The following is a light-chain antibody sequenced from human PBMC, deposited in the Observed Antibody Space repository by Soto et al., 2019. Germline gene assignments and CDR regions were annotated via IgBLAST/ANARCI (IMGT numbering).Light chain of an antibody. J-gene: IGKJ1*01. CDR1: ESVSNK. CDR3: QQYTNWPPWT. Sequence: IVMTQSPATLSVSPGERATLSCRASESVSNKLAWYQRRPGQAPRLLIYGASTRASGIPDRFSGSGSGREFSLTISSLQSEDFAVYYCQQYTNWPPWTFGQGTKVEIK. V-gene: IGKV3-15*01. CDR2: GAS.